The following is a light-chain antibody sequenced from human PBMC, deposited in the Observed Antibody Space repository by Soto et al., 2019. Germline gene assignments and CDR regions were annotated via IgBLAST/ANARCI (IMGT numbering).Light chain of an antibody. CDR3: QQYSSTFWT. V-gene: IGKV3-20*01. J-gene: IGKJ1*01. CDR2: GAS. CDR1: QSISSSY. Sequence: EIVLTQSPCTLSLSPGERTTLSCRASQSISSSYLAWYQQKPGQAPRLLVYGASSRATGIPDRFSGSGSGTDFTLTISRLEPEDFALYYCQQYSSTFWTLGQGTKVDI.